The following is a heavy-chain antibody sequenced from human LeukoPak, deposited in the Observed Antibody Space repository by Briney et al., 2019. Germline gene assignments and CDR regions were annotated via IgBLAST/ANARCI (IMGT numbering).Heavy chain of an antibody. CDR1: GYTFTSYY. D-gene: IGHD6-19*01. CDR3: ARGRMAGTYVFDY. Sequence: ASVKVSCKASGYTFTSYYMHWVRQAPGQGLEWMGIINPSGGSTNYXQKXXGRVTITADESTSTAYMELSSLRSEDTAVYYCARGRMAGTYVFDYWGQGTLVTVSS. CDR2: INPSGGST. V-gene: IGHV1-46*01. J-gene: IGHJ4*02.